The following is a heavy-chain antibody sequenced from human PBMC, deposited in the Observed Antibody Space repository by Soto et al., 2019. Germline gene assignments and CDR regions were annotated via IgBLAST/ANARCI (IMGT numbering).Heavy chain of an antibody. J-gene: IGHJ4*02. CDR1: GFSLSTSGVG. Sequence: QITLKESGPTLVKPTQTLTLTCTFSGFSLSTSGVGVGWIRQPPGKALEWLALIYWNDDKRYSPSLKSRLTITKDTTKNQVLLTMTNMDPVDTATYYCAHRPGRWGSSPHFDYWGQGTLVTVSS. CDR2: IYWNDDK. CDR3: AHRPGRWGSSPHFDY. V-gene: IGHV2-5*01. D-gene: IGHD6-6*01.